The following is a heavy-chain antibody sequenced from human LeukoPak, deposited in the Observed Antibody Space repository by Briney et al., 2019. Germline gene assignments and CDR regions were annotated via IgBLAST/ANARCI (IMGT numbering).Heavy chain of an antibody. V-gene: IGHV4-34*01. CDR3: GRTKRVISLIKYYNDSIGYWPIDY. J-gene: IGHJ4*02. Sequence: PSETLSLTSAVYGGSFIVYYCSWIRQPPGKGLEWIGEINHSGSTNYNPSLKSRVTISVDTSKNQFSLKLSSVTAADTAVDYCGRTKRVISLIKYYNDSIGYWPIDYCGQGTLVTVSS. D-gene: IGHD3-22*01. CDR2: INHSGST. CDR1: GGSFIVYY.